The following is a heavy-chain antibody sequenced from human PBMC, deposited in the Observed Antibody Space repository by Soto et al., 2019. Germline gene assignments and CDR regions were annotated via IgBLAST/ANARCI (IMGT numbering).Heavy chain of an antibody. D-gene: IGHD2-15*01. CDR1: GFTFSSYG. CDR3: AKGVVVATTDFQH. Sequence: QVQLVESGGGVVQPGRSLRLSCAASGFTFSSYGMHWVRQAPGKGLEWVAVISYDGSDKYYADSVKGRFTISRDNSTNTLYLQMGSLRAEDTAVYYCAKGVVVATTDFQHWGQGTLAAVSS. CDR2: ISYDGSDK. V-gene: IGHV3-30*18. J-gene: IGHJ1*01.